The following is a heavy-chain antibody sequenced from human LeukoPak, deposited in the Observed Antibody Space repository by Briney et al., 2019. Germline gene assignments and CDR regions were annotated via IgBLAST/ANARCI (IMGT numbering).Heavy chain of an antibody. D-gene: IGHD3-9*01. CDR3: ARGRNVLRYFDWQRSYYFDY. Sequence: SETLSLTCAVYGGSFSGYYWSWIRQPPGKGLEWIGEINHSGSTNYNPSLKSRVTISVDTSKNQFSLKLRSVTAADTAVYYCARGRNVLRYFDWQRSYYFDYWGQGTLVTVSS. CDR2: INHSGST. J-gene: IGHJ4*02. CDR1: GGSFSGYY. V-gene: IGHV4-34*01.